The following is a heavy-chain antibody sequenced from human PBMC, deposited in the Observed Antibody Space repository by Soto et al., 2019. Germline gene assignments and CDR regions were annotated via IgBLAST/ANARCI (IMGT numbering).Heavy chain of an antibody. J-gene: IGHJ5*02. CDR3: ARDQDIVVVPAAIGWFDP. CDR2: ISAYNGNT. V-gene: IGHV1-18*04. CDR1: GYTFTSYG. D-gene: IGHD2-2*01. Sequence: ASVKVSCKASGYTFTSYGISWVRQAPGQGLEWMGWISAYNGNTNYAQKLQGRVTMTTDTSTSTAYMELRSLRSDDTAVYYCARDQDIVVVPAAIGWFDPRGQGTLVTVSS.